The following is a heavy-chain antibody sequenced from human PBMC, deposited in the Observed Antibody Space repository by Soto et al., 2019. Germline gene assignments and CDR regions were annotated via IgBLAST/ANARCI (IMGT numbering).Heavy chain of an antibody. D-gene: IGHD6-6*01. CDR3: ARDGVPGARPFIDYYYMDV. CDR2: TYYRSKWYN. J-gene: IGHJ6*03. V-gene: IGHV6-1*01. Sequence: KQSQTLSLTCAISGDSVSSNSAAWNWIRQSPSRGLEWLGRTYYRSKWYNDYAVSVKSRITINPDTSKNQFSLQLNSVTPEDTAVYYCARDGVPGARPFIDYYYMDVWGKGTTVTVSS. CDR1: GDSVSSNSAA.